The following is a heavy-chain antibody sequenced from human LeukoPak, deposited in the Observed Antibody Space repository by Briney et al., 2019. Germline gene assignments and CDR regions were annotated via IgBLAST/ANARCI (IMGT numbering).Heavy chain of an antibody. J-gene: IGHJ5*02. Sequence: PGESLKISCEASGHSFTNHWIGWVRQMPGKGLEWMGIINLGDSETQYSPSFQGQVTISLDKSISTAYLQWRSLKVSDTAMYYCARRPYGGSPNWFDPWGQGTLVTVSS. CDR2: INLGDSET. V-gene: IGHV5-51*01. CDR3: ARRPYGGSPNWFDP. D-gene: IGHD4-23*01. CDR1: GHSFTNHW.